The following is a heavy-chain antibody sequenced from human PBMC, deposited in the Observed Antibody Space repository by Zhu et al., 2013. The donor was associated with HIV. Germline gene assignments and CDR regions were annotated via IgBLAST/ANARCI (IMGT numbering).Heavy chain of an antibody. J-gene: IGHJ6*03. CDR1: GFTFTSSA. Sequence: QLVQSGAEVKKPGASVKVSCKASGFTFTSSAVQWVRQARGQRLEWIGWIVVGSGNTNYAQKFQERVTITRDMSTSTAYMELSSLRSEDTAVYYCAADARIAVAGQHYYYYMDVWAKGPRSPSP. D-gene: IGHD6-19*01. V-gene: IGHV1-58*01. CDR2: IVVGSGNT. CDR3: AADARIAVAGQHYYYYMDV.